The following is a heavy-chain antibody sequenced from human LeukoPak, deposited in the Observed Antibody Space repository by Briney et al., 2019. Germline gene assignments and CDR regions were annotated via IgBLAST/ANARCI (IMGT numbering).Heavy chain of an antibody. J-gene: IGHJ4*02. CDR2: ISWNSGSI. CDR1: GFTFDDYA. D-gene: IGHD2-2*01. CDR3: AKDLPAAYFDY. Sequence: PGRSLRLSCAASGFTFDDYAMHWVRQAPGKGLEWVSGISWNSGSIGYADSVKGRFTISRDNSKNTLYLQMNSLRAEDTAVHYCAKDLPAAYFDYWGQGTLVTVSS. V-gene: IGHV3-9*01.